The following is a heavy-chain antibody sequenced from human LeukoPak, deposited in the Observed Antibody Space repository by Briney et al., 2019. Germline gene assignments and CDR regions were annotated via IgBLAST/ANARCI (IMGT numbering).Heavy chain of an antibody. J-gene: IGHJ4*02. Sequence: GGSLRLSCAASGFTFTSYAMSWVRQAPGRGLEWVSAISGSGGRTYYADSVKGRFTISRDNSKNTLYLQMNSVRAGYTGVYYCARCIAARTYYFDYWGQGTLVTVSS. D-gene: IGHD6-25*01. V-gene: IGHV3-23*01. CDR3: ARCIAARTYYFDY. CDR1: GFTFTSYA. CDR2: ISGSGGRT.